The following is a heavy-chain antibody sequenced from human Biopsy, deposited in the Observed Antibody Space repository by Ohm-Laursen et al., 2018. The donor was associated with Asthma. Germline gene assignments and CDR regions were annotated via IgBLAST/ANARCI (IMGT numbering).Heavy chain of an antibody. J-gene: IGHJ4*02. CDR1: GFTFGDYW. Sequence: SLRLSCSASGFTFGDYWMSWVRQVPGKGLEWVAQILFDGRKINYPDSVKGRFTISRDNSKNMVYLQMNSLRPEDTAVYYCAKDRVAGRSYYFDYWGQGSLVSVSS. CDR2: ILFDGRKI. D-gene: IGHD6-13*01. CDR3: AKDRVAGRSYYFDY. V-gene: IGHV3-30*18.